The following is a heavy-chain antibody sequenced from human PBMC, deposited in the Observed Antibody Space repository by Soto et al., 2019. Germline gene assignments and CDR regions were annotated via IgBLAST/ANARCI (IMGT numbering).Heavy chain of an antibody. Sequence: SETLSLTCTVSGGSISSYYWSWIRQPPGKGLEWIGYIYYSGSTNYNPSLKSRVTISVDTSKNQFSLKLSSVTAADTAVYYCARDYRLEPRDYYYGMDVRGKGTTVTVSS. CDR3: ARDYRLEPRDYYYGMDV. CDR1: GGSISSYY. CDR2: IYYSGST. D-gene: IGHD1-1*01. J-gene: IGHJ6*04. V-gene: IGHV4-59*01.